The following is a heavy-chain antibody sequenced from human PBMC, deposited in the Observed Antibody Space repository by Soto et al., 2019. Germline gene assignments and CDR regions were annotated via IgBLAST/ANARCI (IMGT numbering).Heavy chain of an antibody. CDR1: GATFSTYS. D-gene: IGHD2-8*01. CDR3: ATGKNRINPLNGPRQAFDY. J-gene: IGHJ4*02. CDR2: IVPVFRTA. Sequence: SVKVSCKASGATFSTYSISWVRQAPGQGLEWMGGIVPVFRTANYAQKFQGRVAISADESTSTAYMEVSSLRSEDTAMYYCATGKNRINPLNGPRQAFDYWGQGTLVTVSS. V-gene: IGHV1-69*13.